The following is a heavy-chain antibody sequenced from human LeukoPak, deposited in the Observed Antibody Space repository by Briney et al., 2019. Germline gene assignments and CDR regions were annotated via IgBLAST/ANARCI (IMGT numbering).Heavy chain of an antibody. D-gene: IGHD3-22*01. CDR3: TMDFDSSGYYFLM. CDR1: GGSVSSGSYY. Sequence: SETLSLTCIVSGGSVSSGSYYWSWIRQPPGKGLEGIGYIYNSVRTNYNPSLKSRVTISVDTSKNQVALRLGSVTAADTAVYYCTMDFDSSGYYFLMWGQGTLVTVSS. J-gene: IGHJ4*02. CDR2: IYNSVRT. V-gene: IGHV4-61*01.